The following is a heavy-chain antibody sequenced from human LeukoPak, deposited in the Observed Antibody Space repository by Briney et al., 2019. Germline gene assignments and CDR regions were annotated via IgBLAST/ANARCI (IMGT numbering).Heavy chain of an antibody. J-gene: IGHJ6*02. CDR2: ISSSSSYI. Sequence: GGSLRLSCAASGFAFSSYSMNWVRQAPGKGLEWVSSISSSSSYIYYADSVKGRFTISRDNAKNSLYLQMNSLRAEDTAVYYCARGDSSGWSPDPYYYYGMDVWGQGTTVTVSS. CDR1: GFAFSSYS. D-gene: IGHD6-19*01. CDR3: ARGDSSGWSPDPYYYYGMDV. V-gene: IGHV3-21*01.